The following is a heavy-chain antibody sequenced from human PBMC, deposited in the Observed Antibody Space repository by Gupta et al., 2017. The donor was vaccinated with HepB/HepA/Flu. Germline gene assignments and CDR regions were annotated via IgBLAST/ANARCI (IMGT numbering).Heavy chain of an antibody. CDR3: TRGSPADNSRLPFEY. J-gene: IGHJ4*02. Sequence: QVQLVQSGAEVTQPGASLRVSCKTSGYTFTDYYIHWVRQAPGQGLEWMGWINPDSGDKNFAQVFQGRVTMTRDTSVNTAYMELSGLGSDDTAVYFCTRGSPADNSRLPFEYWGQVTLVTVSS. V-gene: IGHV1-2*02. CDR2: INPDSGDK. CDR1: GYTFTDYY. D-gene: IGHD1-14*01.